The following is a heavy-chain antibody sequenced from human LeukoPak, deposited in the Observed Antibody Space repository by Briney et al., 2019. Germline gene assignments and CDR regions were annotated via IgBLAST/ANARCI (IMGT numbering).Heavy chain of an antibody. CDR1: GFTFSSYS. V-gene: IGHV3-48*04. CDR2: ISSSSTI. J-gene: IGHJ3*02. CDR3: ARDGAYSGSWFDI. D-gene: IGHD1-26*01. Sequence: GGSLRLSCAASGFTFSSYSMNWVRQAPGKGLEWVSYISSSSTIYYADSVKGRFTISRDNAKNSLYLQMNSLRAEDTAVYYCARDGAYSGSWFDIWGQGTMVTVSS.